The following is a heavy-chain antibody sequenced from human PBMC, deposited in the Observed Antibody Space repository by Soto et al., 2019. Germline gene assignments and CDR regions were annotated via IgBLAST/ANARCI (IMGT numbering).Heavy chain of an antibody. CDR2: INPNSGGT. Sequence: VASVKVSCKASGYTFTGYYMHWVRQAPGQGLEWMGWINPNSGGTNYAQKFQGRVTMTRDTSISTAYMELSRLRSDDTAVYYCARDLFSGVGARRYYYYYGMDVWGQGTTVTVSS. V-gene: IGHV1-2*02. CDR3: ARDLFSGVGARRYYYYYGMDV. CDR1: GYTFTGYY. J-gene: IGHJ6*02. D-gene: IGHD7-27*01.